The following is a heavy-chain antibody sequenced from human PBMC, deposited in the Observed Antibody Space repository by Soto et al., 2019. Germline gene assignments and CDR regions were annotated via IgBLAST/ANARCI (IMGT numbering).Heavy chain of an antibody. D-gene: IGHD6-19*01. CDR2: ISSSSSTI. CDR1: GFTISSYS. J-gene: IGHJ4*02. Sequence: GGSLRLSCAASGFTISSYSMNWVRQAPGKGLEWVSYISSSSSTIYYADSVKGRFTISRDNAKNSLYLQMSSLRAEDTAVYYCARTRIPVAGTPFDYWGQGTLVTVSS. V-gene: IGHV3-48*01. CDR3: ARTRIPVAGTPFDY.